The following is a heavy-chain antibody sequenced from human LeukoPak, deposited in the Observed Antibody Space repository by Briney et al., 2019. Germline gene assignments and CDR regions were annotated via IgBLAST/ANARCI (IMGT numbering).Heavy chain of an antibody. CDR1: GFTFSSYG. V-gene: IGHV3-33*01. CDR2: IWYDGSNK. Sequence: GRSLRLSCAAPGFTFSSYGMHWVRQAPGKGLEWVAVIWYDGSNKYYADSMKGRFTISRDNSKNTLYLQMNSLRAEDTAVYYCARDTGGWSPDYWGQGTLVTVSS. CDR3: ARDTGGWSPDY. J-gene: IGHJ4*02. D-gene: IGHD2-8*02.